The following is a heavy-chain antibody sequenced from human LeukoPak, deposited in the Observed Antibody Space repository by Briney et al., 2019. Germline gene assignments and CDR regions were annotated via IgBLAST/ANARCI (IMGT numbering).Heavy chain of an antibody. CDR2: ISGSGWTI. Sequence: PGGSLRLSCAASGFIFSSYEMNWVRQAPGKGLEWVSYISGSGWTIHYADSVKGRFTVSRDNAKNSLYLQMNSLRAEDTAVYYCARGAAAALRKWGQGTLVTVSS. J-gene: IGHJ4*02. CDR1: GFIFSSYE. D-gene: IGHD6-13*01. CDR3: ARGAAAALRK. V-gene: IGHV3-48*03.